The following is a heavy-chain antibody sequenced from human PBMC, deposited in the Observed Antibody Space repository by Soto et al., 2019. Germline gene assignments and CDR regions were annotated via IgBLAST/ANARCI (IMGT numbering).Heavy chain of an antibody. Sequence: EVQLLESGGDLVQPGGSLRLSCVASGFTFGSRAMRWVRQAPGEGLEWVSTITDTGGDTKYADSVRGRFTISRDNSKNTLYLQMSSLRAEDSAVYYWARGSKDSYTGSRIFDFWGRGTLVTVSS. J-gene: IGHJ4*02. CDR2: ITDTGGDT. CDR1: GFTFGSRA. CDR3: ARGSKDSYTGSRIFDF. V-gene: IGHV3-23*01. D-gene: IGHD3-10*01.